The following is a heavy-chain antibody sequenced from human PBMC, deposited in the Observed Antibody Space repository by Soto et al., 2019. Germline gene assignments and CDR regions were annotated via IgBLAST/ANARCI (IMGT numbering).Heavy chain of an antibody. J-gene: IGHJ5*02. V-gene: IGHV1-8*01. Sequence: QVQLVQSGAEVKKPGASVKVSCKASGYTFTSYDINWVRQATGQGLEWMGWMNPNSGNTAYAQKFQGRITMTSNTSKTTAYMELSSRRPEATAVFYCAGERSGGGGNWFDPWGQGTLVTVSS. CDR2: MNPNSGNT. CDR1: GYTFTSYD. D-gene: IGHD1-26*01. CDR3: AGERSGGGGNWFDP.